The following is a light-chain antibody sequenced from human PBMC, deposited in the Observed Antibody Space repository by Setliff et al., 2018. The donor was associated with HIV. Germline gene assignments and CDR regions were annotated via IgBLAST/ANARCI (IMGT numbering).Light chain of an antibody. CDR1: SSDVGTYNR. Sequence: QSVLAQPPSVSGSPGQSVTISCTGTSSDVGTYNRVAWYQRTPGTAPKLMIYEVNNRPSGVPDRFSGSSSGNTASLTISGLQAEDEADYYCSSYASTSYGSSGTYVFGTGTKVTVL. CDR2: EVN. V-gene: IGLV2-18*02. J-gene: IGLJ1*01. CDR3: SSYASTSYGSSGTYV.